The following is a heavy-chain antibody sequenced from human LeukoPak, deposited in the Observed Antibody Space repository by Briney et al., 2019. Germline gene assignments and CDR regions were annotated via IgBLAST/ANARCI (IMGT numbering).Heavy chain of an antibody. CDR1: GFTFSSYS. D-gene: IGHD3-3*01. CDR2: ISSSSSYI. Sequence: GGSLRLSCAASGFTFSSYSMNWVRQAPGKGLEWVSSISSSSSYIYYADSVKGRFTISRDNSKNTLYLQMGSLRAEDMAVYYCARPHYDFWSGYYTYYFDYWGQGTLVTVSS. J-gene: IGHJ4*02. CDR3: ARPHYDFWSGYYTYYFDY. V-gene: IGHV3-21*01.